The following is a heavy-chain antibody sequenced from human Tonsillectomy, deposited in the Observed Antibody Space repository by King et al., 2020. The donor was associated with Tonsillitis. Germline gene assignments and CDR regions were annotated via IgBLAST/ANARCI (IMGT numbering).Heavy chain of an antibody. CDR3: AYDTSVIHHGFDV. J-gene: IGHJ6*02. CDR2: IYITGST. CDR1: GFTVSSNY. V-gene: IGHV3-53*01. D-gene: IGHD3-9*01. Sequence: VQLVESGGGLIQPGGSLRLSCAASGFTVSSNYMTWVRQAPGKGLEWVSVIYITGSTYYADSVKGRFIIFRDDSKNTVHLQMNSLKAEDTAVYYCAYDTSVIHHGFDVGGQGTTVTAPS.